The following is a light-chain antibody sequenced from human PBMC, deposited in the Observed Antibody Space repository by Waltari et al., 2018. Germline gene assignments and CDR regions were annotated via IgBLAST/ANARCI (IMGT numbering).Light chain of an antibody. CDR2: GAS. V-gene: IGKV3-20*01. CDR1: QSVVGT. Sequence: SCRASQSVVGTLAWYQQKPGQAPRLLMYGASIRAPGTPDRFSGTGSGTDFSLTISRLEPEDFAVYYCQHYVRLPATFGQGTKVEIK. J-gene: IGKJ1*01. CDR3: QHYVRLPAT.